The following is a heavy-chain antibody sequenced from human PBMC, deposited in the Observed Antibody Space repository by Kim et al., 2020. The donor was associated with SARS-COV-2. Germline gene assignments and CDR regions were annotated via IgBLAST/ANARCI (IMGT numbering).Heavy chain of an antibody. Sequence: SVKVSCKASGGTFSSYAISWVRQAPGQGLEWMGGIIPIFGTANYAQKFQGRVTITADESTSTAYMELSSLRSEDTAVYYCARSGWGYYGSGSYSSDYWGQGTLVTVSS. CDR3: ARSGWGYYGSGSYSSDY. V-gene: IGHV1-69*13. J-gene: IGHJ4*02. D-gene: IGHD3-10*01. CDR1: GGTFSSYA. CDR2: IIPIFGTA.